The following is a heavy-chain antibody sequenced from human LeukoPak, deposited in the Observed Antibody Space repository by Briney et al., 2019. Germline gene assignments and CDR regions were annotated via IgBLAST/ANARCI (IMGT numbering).Heavy chain of an antibody. J-gene: IGHJ4*02. CDR1: GFTVSGSS. CDR3: ARDKEGMNDY. CDR2: IYGGGST. Sequence: GGSLRLSCAASGFTVSGSSMSWVRQAPGKGPEWVSVIYGGGSTFYADSVKGRFTISRDNSKNTLYLQMNSLRAEDTAVYYCARDKEGMNDYWGQGTLVTVSS. V-gene: IGHV3-53*01.